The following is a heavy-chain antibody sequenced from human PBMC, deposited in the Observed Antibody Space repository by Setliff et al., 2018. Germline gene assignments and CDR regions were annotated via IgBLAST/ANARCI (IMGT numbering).Heavy chain of an antibody. CDR1: GYSISSGYN. CDR3: ATLTGDRGVDY. V-gene: IGHV4-38-2*01. CDR2: IYYRGTT. J-gene: IGHJ4*02. D-gene: IGHD7-27*01. Sequence: SETLSLTCAVSGYSISSGYNWGWIRQPPGKGLEWIASIYYRGTTSYNSSLKSRVSISVDTSKNQLSLNLNSVTAADTAVYYVATLTGDRGVDYWGQGRLVTVSS.